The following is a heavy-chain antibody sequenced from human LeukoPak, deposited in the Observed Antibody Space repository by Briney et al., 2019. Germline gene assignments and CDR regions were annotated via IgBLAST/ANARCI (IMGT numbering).Heavy chain of an antibody. CDR2: FIPVFGTS. J-gene: IGHJ6*03. D-gene: IGHD3-10*01. V-gene: IGHV1-69*05. CDR3: ARAGYLVRGIIKPDYLSKYMDV. CDR1: GGTFSRNA. Sequence: ASVKVSCKASGGTFSRNAITWVRQAPGQGLEWMGGFIPVFGTSSSAEKFRGRVTFTTDEFTSTVYMELTSLRSEDTAVYYCARAGYLVRGIIKPDYLSKYMDVWGKGTTVTVSS.